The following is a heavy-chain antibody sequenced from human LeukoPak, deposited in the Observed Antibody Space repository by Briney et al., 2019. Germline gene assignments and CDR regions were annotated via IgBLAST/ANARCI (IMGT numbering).Heavy chain of an antibody. CDR1: GGSISSYY. CDR3: ARELADSGSYYYAFDI. J-gene: IGHJ3*02. D-gene: IGHD1-26*01. CDR2: IYYSGST. V-gene: IGHV4-59*01. Sequence: SETLSLTCTVSGGSISSYYWSWIRQPPGKGLEWIGYIYYSGSTNYNPSLKSRVTIPVDTSKNQFSLKLSSVTAADTAVYYCARELADSGSYYYAFDIWGQGTMVTVSS.